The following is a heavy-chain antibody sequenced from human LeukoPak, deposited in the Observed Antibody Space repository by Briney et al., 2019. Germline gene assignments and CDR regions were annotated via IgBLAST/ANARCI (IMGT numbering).Heavy chain of an antibody. V-gene: IGHV3-30*02. Sequence: GGSLRLSCAASGFTFSSYGMHWVRQAPGKGLEWVAFIRYDGSNKYYADSVKGRFTISRDNSKNTLYLQMNSLRAEDTAVYYCARSKWGTTYYYDSSGYLDYWGQGTLVTVSS. CDR3: ARSKWGTTYYYDSSGYLDY. CDR1: GFTFSSYG. CDR2: IRYDGSNK. D-gene: IGHD3-22*01. J-gene: IGHJ4*02.